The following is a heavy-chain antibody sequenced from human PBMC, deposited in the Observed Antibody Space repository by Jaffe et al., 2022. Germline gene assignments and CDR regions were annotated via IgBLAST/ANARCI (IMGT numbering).Heavy chain of an antibody. D-gene: IGHD3-10*01. V-gene: IGHV4-59*01. CDR2: IYYSGST. CDR3: ARGGSGSYYNDAFDI. Sequence: QVQLQESGPGLVKPSETLSLTCTVSGGSISSYYWSWIRQPPGKGLEWIGYIYYSGSTNYNPSLKSRVTISVDTSKNQFSLKLSSVTAADTAVYYCARGGSGSYYNDAFDIWGQGTMVTVSS. CDR1: GGSISSYY. J-gene: IGHJ3*02.